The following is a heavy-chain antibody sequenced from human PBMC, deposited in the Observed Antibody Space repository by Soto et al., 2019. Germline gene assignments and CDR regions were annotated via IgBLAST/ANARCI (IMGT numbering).Heavy chain of an antibody. Sequence: PGGSLRLSCAASGFTFISYWMSWVRQAPGKGLEWVANIKQDGSEKYYVDSVKGRFTISRDNAKNSLYLQMNSLRAEDTAVYYCATSPLLDGYEPYYFDYWGQGTLVTVSS. J-gene: IGHJ4*02. D-gene: IGHD5-12*01. V-gene: IGHV3-7*01. CDR1: GFTFISYW. CDR2: IKQDGSEK. CDR3: ATSPLLDGYEPYYFDY.